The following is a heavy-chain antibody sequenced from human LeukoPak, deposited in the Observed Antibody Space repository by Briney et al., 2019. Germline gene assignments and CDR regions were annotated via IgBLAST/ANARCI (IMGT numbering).Heavy chain of an antibody. CDR1: GGSISSGGYY. V-gene: IGHV4-31*03. CDR2: IYYSGST. J-gene: IGHJ3*02. D-gene: IGHD3-10*01. CDR3: ARETVELLYPQDYAFDI. Sequence: PSQTLSLTCTVSGGSISSGGYYWSWIRQHPGKGLEWIGYIYYSGSTNYNPSLKSRVTISVDTSKNQFSLKLSSVTAADTAVYYCARETVELLYPQDYAFDIWGQGTMVTVSS.